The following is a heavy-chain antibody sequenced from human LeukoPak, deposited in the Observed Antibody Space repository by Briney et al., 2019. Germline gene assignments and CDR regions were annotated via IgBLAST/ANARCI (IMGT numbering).Heavy chain of an antibody. CDR3: ARDLIRFLEWSPNWFDP. J-gene: IGHJ5*02. D-gene: IGHD3-3*01. CDR2: ISAYNGNT. CDR1: GYTFTSYG. Sequence: ASVKVSCKASGYTFTSYGISWVRQAPGQGLEWMGRISAYNGNTNYAQKLQGRVTMTTDTSTSTAYMELRSLRSDDTAVYYCARDLIRFLEWSPNWFDPWGQGTLVTVSS. V-gene: IGHV1-18*01.